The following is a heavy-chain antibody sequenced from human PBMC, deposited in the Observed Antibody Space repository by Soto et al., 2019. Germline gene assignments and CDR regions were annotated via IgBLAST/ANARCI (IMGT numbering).Heavy chain of an antibody. Sequence: QVQLVQSGAEVKKPGASVKVSCKASGYTFTSYTIQWVRQAPGQGLEWMGWIDAGNSDTRYSQKFQGKVTITRDTSASTVYMELSRLTSEDTAVYYCARDGGQWLVPPENFQHWCQGTLVSVSS. D-gene: IGHD6-19*01. CDR2: IDAGNSDT. CDR1: GYTFTSYT. J-gene: IGHJ1*01. CDR3: ARDGGQWLVPPENFQH. V-gene: IGHV1-3*01.